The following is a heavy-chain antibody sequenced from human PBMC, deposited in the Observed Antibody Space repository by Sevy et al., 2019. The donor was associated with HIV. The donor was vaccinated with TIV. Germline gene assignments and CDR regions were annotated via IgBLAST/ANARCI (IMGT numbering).Heavy chain of an antibody. Sequence: GGSLRLSCAASGFTFSSYSMNWVRQAPGKGLEWVSSISSSSSYIYYEESVKGRFTISRDNAKNSLYLQMKSLRAEDTAVYYCARAKILGYCSGGSCYGGSYFDYWGQGTLVTVSS. CDR2: ISSSSSYI. D-gene: IGHD2-15*01. J-gene: IGHJ4*02. CDR3: ARAKILGYCSGGSCYGGSYFDY. CDR1: GFTFSSYS. V-gene: IGHV3-21*01.